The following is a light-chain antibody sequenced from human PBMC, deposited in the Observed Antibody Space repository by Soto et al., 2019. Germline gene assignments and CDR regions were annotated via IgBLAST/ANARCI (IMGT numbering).Light chain of an antibody. CDR1: QSLLHITGETF. CDR2: EVS. J-gene: IGKJ5*01. Sequence: DVVRTQTPLSMSVAPGQPASISCKSSQSLLHITGETFLFCYLQKPGQSPQLXXYEVSTRVSGVPDRFSGSGSGTDFTLEISRVENDDVGIYDCMQSTQLTPTFGQGTRLEIK. V-gene: IGKV2D-29*02. CDR3: MQSTQLTPT.